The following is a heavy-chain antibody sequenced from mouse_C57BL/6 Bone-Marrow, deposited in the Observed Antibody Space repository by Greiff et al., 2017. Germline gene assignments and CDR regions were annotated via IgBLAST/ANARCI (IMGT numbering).Heavy chain of an antibody. CDR1: GYTFTDYY. CDR3: APMDYYGSRYGDG. D-gene: IGHD1-1*01. CDR2: INPNNGGT. V-gene: IGHV1-26*01. J-gene: IGHJ1*03. Sequence: VQLQQSGPELVKPGASVKISCKASGYTFTDYYMNWVKQSHGKSLEWIGDINPNNGGTSYNQNFKGKATLTVDKSSSTADMELRSLTSEDSAVYYGAPMDYYGSRYGDGWGTGTTVTVAS.